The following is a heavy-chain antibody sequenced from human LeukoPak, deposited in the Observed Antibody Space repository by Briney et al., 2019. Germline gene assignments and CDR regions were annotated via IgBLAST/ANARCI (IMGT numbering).Heavy chain of an antibody. D-gene: IGHD3-3*01. CDR1: GYSFTSYW. Sequence: GESLKISCKGSGYSFTSYWIGWVRQMPGKGLEWMGIIYPGDSDTRYSPSFQGQATISADKSISTAYLQWSSLRASDTAMYYCARSERFLEWLMFDYWGQGTLVTVSS. CDR2: IYPGDSDT. J-gene: IGHJ4*02. V-gene: IGHV5-51*01. CDR3: ARSERFLEWLMFDY.